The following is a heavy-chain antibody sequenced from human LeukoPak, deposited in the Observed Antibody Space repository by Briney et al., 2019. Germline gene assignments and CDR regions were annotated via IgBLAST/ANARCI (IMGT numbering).Heavy chain of an antibody. J-gene: IGHJ4*02. CDR2: IRYDGSNK. Sequence: GGSLRLSCAASGFTFSSYGMHWVRQAPGKGLEWVAFIRYDGSNKYYADSVKGRFTISRDNSKNTLYLQMNSLRAEDTAVYYCAKDQEEYCSGGSCYSIDCWGQGTLVTVSS. D-gene: IGHD2-15*01. CDR1: GFTFSSYG. V-gene: IGHV3-30*02. CDR3: AKDQEEYCSGGSCYSIDC.